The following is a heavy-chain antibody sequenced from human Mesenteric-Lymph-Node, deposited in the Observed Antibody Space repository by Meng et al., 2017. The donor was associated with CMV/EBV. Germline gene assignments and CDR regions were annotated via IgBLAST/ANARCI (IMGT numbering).Heavy chain of an antibody. Sequence: SGSTFTAYYMHWVRQAPGQGLEWMGRINPSSGGTNYALKFQGRVSMTRDTSISTVYMELGSLRSDDTAVYFCAREYCTTISCSYYFDYWGQGSLVTVSS. CDR1: GSTFTAYY. D-gene: IGHD2-2*01. J-gene: IGHJ4*02. CDR2: INPSSGGT. CDR3: AREYCTTISCSYYFDY. V-gene: IGHV1-2*06.